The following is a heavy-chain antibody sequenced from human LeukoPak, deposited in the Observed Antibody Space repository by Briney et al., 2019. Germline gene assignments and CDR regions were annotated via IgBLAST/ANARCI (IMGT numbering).Heavy chain of an antibody. J-gene: IGHJ4*02. V-gene: IGHV3-23*01. CDR2: ISSSGGST. Sequence: SGGSLRLSCAASGITLSSYAMDWVRQAPGKGLEWVSGISSSGGSTYYADSVKGRFTISRDNSKNTLYLQMNSLRAEDTAVYYCARDQLVTAIGLFDYWGQGTLVTVSS. CDR3: ARDQLVTAIGLFDY. CDR1: GITLSSYA. D-gene: IGHD2-21*02.